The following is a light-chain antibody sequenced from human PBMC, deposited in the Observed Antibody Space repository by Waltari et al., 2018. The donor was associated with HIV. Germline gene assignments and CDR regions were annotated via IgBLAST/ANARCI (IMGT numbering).Light chain of an antibody. CDR2: GTF. J-gene: IGKJ2*01. Sequence: DIEVTQAPSSISASLGDRVIITCRASQSINGDLAWYQVKPGQAPRLLIFGTFRLESGVPSRFSGSGSDTNFTLTIRRLQFEDFASYFCQQANNFPHTFGQGTTLELK. CDR1: QSINGD. V-gene: IGKV1-12*01. CDR3: QQANNFPHT.